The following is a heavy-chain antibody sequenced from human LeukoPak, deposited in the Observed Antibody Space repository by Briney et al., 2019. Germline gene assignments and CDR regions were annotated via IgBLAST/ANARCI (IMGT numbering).Heavy chain of an antibody. CDR2: IGTAGDT. Sequence: GGSLRLSCAASGFTFSNYDMHWVRQATGKGLEWVSGIGTAGDTYYPDSVKGRFTISRENAKNSLYLQMNSLRAEDTAVYYCARDRPDYGAERFAYWGRGTLVTVSS. V-gene: IGHV3-13*01. CDR3: ARDRPDYGAERFAY. J-gene: IGHJ4*02. D-gene: IGHD4-17*01. CDR1: GFTFSNYD.